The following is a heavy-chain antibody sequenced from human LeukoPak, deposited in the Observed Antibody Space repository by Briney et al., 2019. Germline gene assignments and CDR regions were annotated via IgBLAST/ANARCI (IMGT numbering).Heavy chain of an antibody. J-gene: IGHJ4*02. CDR2: IYPGDSDT. D-gene: IGHD3-22*01. V-gene: IGHV5-51*01. CDR1: GCNFTNYW. Sequence: GESLKISCKGSGCNFTNYWIGWVRQMPGKGLEWMGIIYPGDSDTRYSPSFQGQVTISADKSISTAYLQWSSLKASDTAMYYCARSYYYDSSGYSSRPFDYWGQGTLVTVSS. CDR3: ARSYYYDSSGYSSRPFDY.